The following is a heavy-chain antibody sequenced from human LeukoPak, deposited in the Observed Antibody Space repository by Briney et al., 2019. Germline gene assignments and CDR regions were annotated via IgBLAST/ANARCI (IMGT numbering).Heavy chain of an antibody. CDR1: GYTFTSYD. D-gene: IGHD3-3*01. J-gene: IGHJ5*02. CDR2: MNPNSGNT. V-gene: IGHV1-8*01. Sequence: GASVKVSCKASGYTFTSYDINWVRQATGQGLEWMGWMNPNSGNTGYAQKFQGRVTMTRNTSISTAYMELSSLRSEDTAVYYSARRKTPQYYDFWSGYYLSWFDPWGQGTLVTVSS. CDR3: ARRKTPQYYDFWSGYYLSWFDP.